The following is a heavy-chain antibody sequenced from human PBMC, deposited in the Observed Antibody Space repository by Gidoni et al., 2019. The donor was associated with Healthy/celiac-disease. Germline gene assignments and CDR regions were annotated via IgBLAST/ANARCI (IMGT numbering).Heavy chain of an antibody. V-gene: IGHV4-59*01. J-gene: IGHJ5*02. CDR3: ASARGGVDGNWFDP. CDR2: IYYSGST. Sequence: TGSGGSISSYYWSWIRQPPGKGLEWIGYIYYSGSTNYNPSLKSRVTISVDTSKNQFSLKLSSVTAADTAVYYCASARGGVDGNWFDPWGQGTLVTVSS. D-gene: IGHD2-15*01. CDR1: GGSISSYY.